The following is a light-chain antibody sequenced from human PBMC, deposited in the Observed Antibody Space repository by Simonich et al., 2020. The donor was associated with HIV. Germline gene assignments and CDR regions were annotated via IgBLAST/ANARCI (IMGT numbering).Light chain of an antibody. CDR3: QQYVSSLLT. J-gene: IGKJ4*01. CDR2: GAS. Sequence: EIVMTQSAATLSVSPGERATLSCRASQSVSSNLAWYQQKFGQAPRLLIYGASTRATGIPARFSGSGSGTEFTLTISSVQSEDCAVYYCQQYVSSLLTFGGGTKVEIK. V-gene: IGKV3-15*01. CDR1: QSVSSN.